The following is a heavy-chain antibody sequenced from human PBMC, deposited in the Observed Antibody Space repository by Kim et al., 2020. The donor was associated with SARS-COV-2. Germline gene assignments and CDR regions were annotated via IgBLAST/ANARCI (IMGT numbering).Heavy chain of an antibody. D-gene: IGHD6-13*01. CDR3: ARGTIAPAGTDY. Sequence: GGSLRLSCAASGFTFSTYWFHWVRQAPEKGLVWVSRMDPDGTTINYADSVKGRFTISRDNAKNTLYLQMNSLRAEDTAVYYCARGTIAPAGTDYWGQGTPATLSP. CDR1: GFTFSTYW. J-gene: IGHJ4*02. V-gene: IGHV3-74*01. CDR2: MDPDGTTI.